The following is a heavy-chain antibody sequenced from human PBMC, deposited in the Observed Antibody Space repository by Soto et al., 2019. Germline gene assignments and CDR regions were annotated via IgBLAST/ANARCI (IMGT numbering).Heavy chain of an antibody. CDR3: ARMAGPWYFDL. CDR2: INHSGSS. CDR1: GGSFSGFY. V-gene: IGHV4-34*01. J-gene: IGHJ2*01. Sequence: SETLSLTCAVHGGSFSGFYWPWIRQPPGKGLEWIGEINHSGSSNYNPPLKSRVTMSLDTSRNQFSLSLNSVTAADTAVYYCARMAGPWYFDLWGRGTLVTVSS.